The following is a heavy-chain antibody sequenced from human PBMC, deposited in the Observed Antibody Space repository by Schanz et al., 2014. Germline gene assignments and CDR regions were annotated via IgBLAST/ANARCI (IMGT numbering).Heavy chain of an antibody. CDR3: ARDAEQWLVQGHFDL. V-gene: IGHV7-4-1*02. Sequence: QVQLVQSGSELKKPGASVKVSCKASGYTFSDYAMNWVRQAPGQGLEWMGWISTNAGNPTYAQGFTGRFVFSLDTSVSTAYLQITSLKAEDTAVYYCARDAEQWLVQGHFDLWGQGTLVTVSS. CDR1: GYTFSDYA. CDR2: ISTNAGNP. J-gene: IGHJ4*02. D-gene: IGHD6-19*01.